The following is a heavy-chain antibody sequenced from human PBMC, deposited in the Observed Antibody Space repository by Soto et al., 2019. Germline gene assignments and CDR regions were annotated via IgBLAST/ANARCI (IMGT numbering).Heavy chain of an antibody. D-gene: IGHD6-13*01. Sequence: QVQLQESGPGLVKPSQTLSLTCTVSGGSISSGGYYWSWIRQHPGKGLEWIGYIYYSGSTYCNPSLGGRVPRPVNTCKNPFSLKLSSVTAAATAVYYWASASRQEAGFDYWGRGTLVTVSS. J-gene: IGHJ4*02. CDR1: GGSISSGGYY. CDR2: IYYSGST. CDR3: ASASRQEAGFDY. V-gene: IGHV4-31*03.